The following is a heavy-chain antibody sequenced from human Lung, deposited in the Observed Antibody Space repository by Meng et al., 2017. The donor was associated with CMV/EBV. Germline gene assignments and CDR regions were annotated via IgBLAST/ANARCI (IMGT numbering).Heavy chain of an antibody. D-gene: IGHD6-13*01. CDR3: ARERDSSSWFDGY. V-gene: IGHV1-69*10. Sequence: SXXVSXXASGSSFGNYGISWVRQAPGQGLEWMGVINPIIGITKYAQRFQGRVTITADTSTSTAYLELSSLRSEDTAMYYCARERDSSSWFDGYWGQGTLVTVSS. CDR1: GSSFGNYG. CDR2: INPIIGIT. J-gene: IGHJ4*02.